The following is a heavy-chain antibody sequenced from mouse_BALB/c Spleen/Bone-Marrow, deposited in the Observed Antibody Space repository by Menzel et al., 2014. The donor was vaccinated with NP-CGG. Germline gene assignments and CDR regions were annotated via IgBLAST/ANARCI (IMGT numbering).Heavy chain of an antibody. CDR2: INPSTGYT. Sequence: QVQLQQSGAELAKPGASVRISCKASGYTFTSYWMHWVKQRPGQGLEWIGYINPSTGYTEYNQKFKDKATLTADKSSSTAYMQLSSLTSEASAVYYCARWGDDGTLDYWGQGTTLTVSS. CDR1: GYTFTSYW. V-gene: IGHV1-7*01. CDR3: ARWGDDGTLDY. J-gene: IGHJ2*01. D-gene: IGHD2-12*01.